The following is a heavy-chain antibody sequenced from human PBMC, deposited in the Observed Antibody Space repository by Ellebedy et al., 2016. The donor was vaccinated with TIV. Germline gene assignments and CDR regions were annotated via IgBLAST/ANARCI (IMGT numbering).Heavy chain of an antibody. V-gene: IGHV3-74*01. D-gene: IGHD3-22*01. CDR2: INSDGSST. Sequence: GESLKISCAASGFTFSSYWMHWVRQAPGKGLVWVSRINSDGSSTSYADSVKGRFTISRDNAKNTLYLQMNSLRAEETAVYYCARDKREGWDYYDSSGSIDYWGQGTLVTVSS. CDR1: GFTFSSYW. J-gene: IGHJ4*02. CDR3: ARDKREGWDYYDSSGSIDY.